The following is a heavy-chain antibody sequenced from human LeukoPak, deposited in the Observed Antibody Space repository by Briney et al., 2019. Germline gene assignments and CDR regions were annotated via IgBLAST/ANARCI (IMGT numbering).Heavy chain of an antibody. CDR2: IYYSRST. Sequence: SETLSLTCTVSGGSISSHYWSWVRQPPGKGLEWIGYIYYSRSTNYNPSPKSRVTISVDTSKNQFCLKLSPVTAADTAVYYCARDAVKRYCSSTSCYIAAAGFDYWGQGTLVTVSS. CDR3: ARDAVKRYCSSTSCYIAAAGFDY. V-gene: IGHV4-59*11. J-gene: IGHJ4*02. D-gene: IGHD2-2*02. CDR1: GGSISSHY.